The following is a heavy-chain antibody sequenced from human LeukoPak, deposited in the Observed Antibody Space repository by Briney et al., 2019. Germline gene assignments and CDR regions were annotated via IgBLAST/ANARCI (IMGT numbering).Heavy chain of an antibody. Sequence: SETLSLTCAVYGGSFSGYYWSWIRQPPGKGLEWIGEINHSGSTNYNPSLKSRVTISVDTSKNQFSLKLSSVTAADTAVYYCAREDLVTPDRNCWGQGTLVTVSS. J-gene: IGHJ4*02. CDR3: AREDLVTPDRNC. CDR1: GGSFSGYY. CDR2: INHSGST. V-gene: IGHV4-34*01. D-gene: IGHD4-23*01.